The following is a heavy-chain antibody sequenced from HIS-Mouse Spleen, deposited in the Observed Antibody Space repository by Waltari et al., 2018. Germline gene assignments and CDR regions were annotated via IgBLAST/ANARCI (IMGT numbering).Heavy chain of an antibody. J-gene: IGHJ6*02. CDR1: GSSLRSGYS. CDR3: ARALEYSSSWYYYYYGMDV. CDR2: IYHSGST. V-gene: IGHV4-38-2*02. Sequence: QVQLQESGPGLVKPSETLSLTSTVSGSSLRSGYSWGWIRQPPGKGLEWIGSIYHSGSTYYNPSLKSRVTISVDTSKNQFSLKLSSVTAADTAVYYCARALEYSSSWYYYYYGMDVWGQGTTVTVSS. D-gene: IGHD6-13*01.